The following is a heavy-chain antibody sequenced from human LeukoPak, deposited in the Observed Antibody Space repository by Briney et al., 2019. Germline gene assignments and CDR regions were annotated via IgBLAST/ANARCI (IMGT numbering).Heavy chain of an antibody. V-gene: IGHV3-23*01. CDR1: GFTFSSYA. D-gene: IGHD4-17*01. CDR2: ISGSGGST. CDR3: ARARYGDPPGL. J-gene: IGHJ4*02. Sequence: GGSLRLSCAASGFTFSSYAMSWVRQAPGKGLEWVSAISGSGGSTYYADSVKGRFTISRDNAKNSLYLQMNSLRAEDTAVYYCARARYGDPPGLWGQGTLVTVSS.